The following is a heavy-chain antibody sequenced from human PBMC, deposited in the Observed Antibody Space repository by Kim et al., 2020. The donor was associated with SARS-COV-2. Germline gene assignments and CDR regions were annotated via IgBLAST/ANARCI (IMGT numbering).Heavy chain of an antibody. D-gene: IGHD4-17*01. CDR1: GGSISSSSYY. J-gene: IGHJ4*02. V-gene: IGHV4-39*07. CDR3: ARVGDDYGGSFYFDY. CDR2: IYYSGST. Sequence: SETLSLTCTVSGGSISSSSYYWGWIRQPPGKGLEWIGSIYYSGSTYYNPSLKSRVTISVDTSKNQFSLKLSSVTAADTAVYYCARVGDDYGGSFYFDYWGQGTLVTVSS.